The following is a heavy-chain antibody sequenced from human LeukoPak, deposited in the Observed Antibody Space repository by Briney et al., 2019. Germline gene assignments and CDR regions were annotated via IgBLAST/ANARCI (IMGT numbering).Heavy chain of an antibody. V-gene: IGHV3-23*01. CDR1: GFTFSTYA. CDR3: AKGRGTAVTSAANY. J-gene: IGHJ4*02. Sequence: PGGSLRLSCAASGFTFSTYAMSWVRQAPGKGLEWVSGISETGGTTYYADSVKGRFTISRDNSKSTLYLQMNSLRAEDTAVYYCAKGRGTAVTSAANYWGQGTLVTVSS. CDR2: ISETGGTT. D-gene: IGHD4-17*01.